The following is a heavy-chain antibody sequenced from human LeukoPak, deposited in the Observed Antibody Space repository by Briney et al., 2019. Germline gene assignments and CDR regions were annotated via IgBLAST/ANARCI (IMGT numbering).Heavy chain of an antibody. CDR3: ANLPAAMWGSFDY. V-gene: IGHV3-7*03. Sequence: GGSLRLSCAASGFTFSNYWMSWVRQAPGKGLEWVANIKQDGSEKYYVDSVKGRFTISRDNAKNSLYLQMNSLRAEDTAVYYCANLPAAMWGSFDYWGQGTLVTVSS. D-gene: IGHD2-2*01. CDR2: IKQDGSEK. J-gene: IGHJ4*02. CDR1: GFTFSNYW.